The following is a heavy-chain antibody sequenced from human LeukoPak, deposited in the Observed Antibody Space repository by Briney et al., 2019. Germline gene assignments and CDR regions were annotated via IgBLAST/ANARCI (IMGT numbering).Heavy chain of an antibody. Sequence: ASVTVSCTASGYTFTSYDINWVRQAPGQGLEWMGWMNPNSGNTGYAQKFQGRVTMTRNTSISTAYMELSSLRSEDTAVYYCARVGRSSSWYYYYYMDVWGKGTTVTVSS. V-gene: IGHV1-8*01. CDR1: GYTFTSYD. CDR3: ARVGRSSSWYYYYYMDV. J-gene: IGHJ6*03. D-gene: IGHD6-13*01. CDR2: MNPNSGNT.